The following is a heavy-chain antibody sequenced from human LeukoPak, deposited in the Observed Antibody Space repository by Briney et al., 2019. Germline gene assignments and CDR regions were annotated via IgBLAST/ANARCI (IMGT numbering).Heavy chain of an antibody. CDR3: ARVSVATSFDY. CDR1: GFTFSSYW. D-gene: IGHD5-12*01. CDR2: ISSSSSYI. Sequence: GESLRLSCAASGFTFSSYWMSWVRQAPGKGLEWVSSISSSSSYIYYADSVKGRFTISRDNAKNSLYLQMNSLRAVDTAVYYCARVSVATSFDYWGQGTLVTVSS. V-gene: IGHV3-21*01. J-gene: IGHJ4*02.